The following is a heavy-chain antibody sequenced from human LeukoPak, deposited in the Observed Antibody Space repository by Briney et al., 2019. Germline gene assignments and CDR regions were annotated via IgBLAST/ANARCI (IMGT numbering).Heavy chain of an antibody. CDR2: IYPGDSDT. V-gene: IGHV5-51*01. D-gene: IGHD3-3*01. Sequence: GESLKISCKGSGYSFTSYWIGWERQMPGKGLEWMGIIYPGDSDTRYSPSFQGQVTISADKSISTAYLQWSSLKASDTAIYYCARPPSSITIFGVVIDPPDAFDIWGQGTMVTVSS. CDR3: ARPPSSITIFGVVIDPPDAFDI. CDR1: GYSFTSYW. J-gene: IGHJ3*02.